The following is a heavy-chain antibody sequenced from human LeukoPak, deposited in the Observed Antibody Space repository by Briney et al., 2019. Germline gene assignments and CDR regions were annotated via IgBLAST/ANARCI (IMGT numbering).Heavy chain of an antibody. D-gene: IGHD6-13*01. Sequence: SETLSLTCAVYGGSFSGYYWSWIRQPPGKGLEWIGEINHSGSTSYNPSLKSRVTISVDTSKNQFSLKLSSVTAADTAVYYCAREIGGAADTWGQGTLVTVSS. V-gene: IGHV4-34*01. J-gene: IGHJ5*02. CDR3: AREIGGAADT. CDR1: GGSFSGYY. CDR2: INHSGST.